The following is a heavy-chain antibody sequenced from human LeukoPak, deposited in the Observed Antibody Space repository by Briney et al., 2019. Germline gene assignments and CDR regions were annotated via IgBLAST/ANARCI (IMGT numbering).Heavy chain of an antibody. V-gene: IGHV4-59*01. CDR3: ARAVQNWFDP. Sequence: SETLSLTCTVSGGSISSYYWSWIRQPPGKGLEWIGYIYYSGSTNYNPSLKSRVTISVDTSKNQFSLKLSSVTAADTAVYYCARAVQNWFDPWGQGTLVTVSS. CDR2: IYYSGST. J-gene: IGHJ5*02. D-gene: IGHD4-17*01. CDR1: GGSISSYY.